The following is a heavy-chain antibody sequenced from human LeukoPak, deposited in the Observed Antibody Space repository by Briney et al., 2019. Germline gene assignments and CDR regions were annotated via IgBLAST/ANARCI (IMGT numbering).Heavy chain of an antibody. CDR2: ISGGGGST. V-gene: IGHV3-23*01. J-gene: IGHJ4*02. CDR1: GFTFTSYS. D-gene: IGHD3-16*02. CDR3: ASTPFYDYVWGSYRYRGLFDN. Sequence: GGSLRLSCAASGFTFTSYSMNWVRQAPGKGLEWVSTISGGGGSTYYADSVKGRFTISRDNSKNTLYLQMNSLRAEDTAVYYCASTPFYDYVWGSYRYRGLFDNWGQGTPVSVSS.